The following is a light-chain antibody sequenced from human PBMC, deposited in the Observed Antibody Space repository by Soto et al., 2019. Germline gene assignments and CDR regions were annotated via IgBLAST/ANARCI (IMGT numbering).Light chain of an antibody. CDR2: GAI. V-gene: IGKV3-20*01. CDR3: QQYGSSPDT. Sequence: EIVLTQSPGTLSLSPGERATLSCRASQSVYFSYLAWYQQKSGQAPRLLIHGAISRAAGIPDRFSGSESGTDFTLIINRLTPEDSAVYYCQQYGSSPDTFGRGTRL. J-gene: IGKJ5*01. CDR1: QSVYFSY.